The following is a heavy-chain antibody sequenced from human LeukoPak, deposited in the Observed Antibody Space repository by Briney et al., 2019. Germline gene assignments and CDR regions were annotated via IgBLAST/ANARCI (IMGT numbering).Heavy chain of an antibody. V-gene: IGHV4-34*01. CDR2: INHSGST. CDR1: GGSFSGYY. Sequence: SETLSLTCAVYGGSFSGYYWSWIRQPPGKGLEWIGEINHSGSTNYNPSLKSRVTISVDTSKDQFSLKLSSVTAADTAVYYCARDQNPMYYYDSSGYYYWGQGTLVTVSS. CDR3: ARDQNPMYYYDSSGYYY. J-gene: IGHJ4*02. D-gene: IGHD3-22*01.